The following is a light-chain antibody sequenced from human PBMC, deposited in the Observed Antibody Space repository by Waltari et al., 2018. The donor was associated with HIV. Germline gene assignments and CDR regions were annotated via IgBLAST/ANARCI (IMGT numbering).Light chain of an antibody. CDR3: SSDGGTSAGGSRKFYVI. Sequence: QSALTQPPSASGSPGPSVTIPCTGTSNAIAASKFFLWYQQHPGKAPRLIISDVNKRPSGVPNRFSGSKSGNTASLTVSGLQAEDEATYYCSSDGGTSAGGSRKFYVIFGGGTKLTVL. V-gene: IGLV2-8*01. J-gene: IGLJ2*01. CDR1: SNAIAASKF. CDR2: DVN.